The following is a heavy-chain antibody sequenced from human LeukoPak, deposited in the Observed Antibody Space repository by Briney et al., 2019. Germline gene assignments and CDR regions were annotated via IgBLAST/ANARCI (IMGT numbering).Heavy chain of an antibody. V-gene: IGHV4-34*01. J-gene: IGHJ3*02. Sequence: SETLSFNCAVYGGSFSGYSWNWIRQPPGQGLEWIGAINHSGSTNYNPSLKSRVTISVDTSKNQFSLKLTSVTAADTAVYYCARSGGEDCRTTICYAFDIWGQGTMVTVSS. D-gene: IGHD2-2*01. CDR1: GGSFSGYS. CDR2: INHSGST. CDR3: ARSGGEDCRTTICYAFDI.